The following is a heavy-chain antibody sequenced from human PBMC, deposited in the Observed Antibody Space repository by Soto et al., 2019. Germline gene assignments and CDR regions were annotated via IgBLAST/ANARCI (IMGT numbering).Heavy chain of an antibody. CDR1: GYTFTSYG. Sequence: ASVKVSCNASGYTFTSYGISWVRQAPGQGLEWMGWISTYNGNTNYAQKLQGRVTMATDTSTSTAYMELRSLRSDDTAVYYCGRDLYQSVFYYGMDVWGQGTTVTVSS. J-gene: IGHJ6*02. D-gene: IGHD2-2*01. V-gene: IGHV1-18*01. CDR3: GRDLYQSVFYYGMDV. CDR2: ISTYNGNT.